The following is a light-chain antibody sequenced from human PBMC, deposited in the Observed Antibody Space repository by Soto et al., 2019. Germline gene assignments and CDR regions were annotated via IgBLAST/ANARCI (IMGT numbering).Light chain of an antibody. CDR3: QQYSNWPLIT. J-gene: IGKJ5*01. V-gene: IGKV3-15*01. CDR1: QSVSSY. Sequence: EIVMTQSPVTLSVSPGEGATLSCRASQSVSSYLAWYQHKRGQAPRLLIYGASTRATGIPVRFSGSGSGTAFTITISSLQYEDFAVYYFQQYSNWPLITFGQGTRLEIK. CDR2: GAS.